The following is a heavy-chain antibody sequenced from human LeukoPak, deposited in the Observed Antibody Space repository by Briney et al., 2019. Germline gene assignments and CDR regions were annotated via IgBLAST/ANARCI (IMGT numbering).Heavy chain of an antibody. Sequence: GESLKSSCQISGYSFTSYWISWVRQMPGRGLEWMGNIDPTDSYTNYSPSFQGHVTISVDTSISTAYLQWYSLKASDTAMYYCSRQDYWGQGTLVTVSS. CDR2: IDPTDSYT. CDR3: SRQDY. J-gene: IGHJ4*02. V-gene: IGHV5-10-1*01. CDR1: GYSFTSYW.